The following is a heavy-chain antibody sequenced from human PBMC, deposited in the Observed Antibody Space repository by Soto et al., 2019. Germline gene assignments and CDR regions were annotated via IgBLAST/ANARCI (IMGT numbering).Heavy chain of an antibody. CDR1: GGTIGGVGGR. J-gene: IGHJ4*02. CDR2: ISYSGST. D-gene: IGHD5-18*01. CDR3: ANMGTLATGLYYSAY. V-gene: IGHV4-30-4*01. Sequence: SVMLSLTCSVFGGTIGGVGGRWSWNRQPPGKGLEWIGFISYSGSTYYSLSLKSRVTISVDTSKNQFSLNLSFVTAADTAVYYCANMGTLATGLYYSAYLLQGYLVTVSS.